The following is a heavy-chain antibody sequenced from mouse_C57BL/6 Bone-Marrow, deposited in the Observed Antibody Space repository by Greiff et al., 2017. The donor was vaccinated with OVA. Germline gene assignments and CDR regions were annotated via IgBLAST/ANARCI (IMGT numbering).Heavy chain of an antibody. D-gene: IGHD1-1*01. CDR2: ISSGSSTI. CDR1: GFTFSDYG. V-gene: IGHV5-17*01. CDR3: ARLLHYYARDY. Sequence: EVQLVESGGGLVKPGGSLKLSCAASGFTFSDYGMHWVRQAPEKGLEWVAYISSGSSTIYYADKVKGRFTISRDNATNTLFLQMTSLRSEDTAMYYCARLLHYYARDYWGQGTSVTVSS. J-gene: IGHJ4*01.